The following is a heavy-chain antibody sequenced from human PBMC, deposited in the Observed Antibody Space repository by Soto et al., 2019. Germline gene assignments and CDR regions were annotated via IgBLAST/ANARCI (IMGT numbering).Heavy chain of an antibody. Sequence: SVKVSCKASGGTFSSYAISWVRQAPGQGLEWMGGIIPIFGTANYAQKFQGRVTITADKSTSTAYMELSSLRSEDTAVYYCVRTYSYGYYFDYWGQGTLVTVSS. CDR3: VRTYSYGYYFDY. CDR2: IIPIFGTA. J-gene: IGHJ4*02. V-gene: IGHV1-69*06. D-gene: IGHD5-18*01. CDR1: GGTFSSYA.